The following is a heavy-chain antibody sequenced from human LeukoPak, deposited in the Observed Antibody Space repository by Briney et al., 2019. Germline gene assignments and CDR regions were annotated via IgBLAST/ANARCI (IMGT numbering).Heavy chain of an antibody. CDR1: GFTFSSYA. V-gene: IGHV3-30-3*02. D-gene: IGHD6-13*01. CDR3: AKTGSSSWGYFDY. J-gene: IGHJ4*02. Sequence: PGRSLRLSCAASGFTFSSYAMHWVRQAPGKGLEWVAVISYDGSNKYYADSVKGRFTISRDNSKNTLYLQMNSLRPEDTAVYYCAKTGSSSWGYFDYWGQGTLVTVSS. CDR2: ISYDGSNK.